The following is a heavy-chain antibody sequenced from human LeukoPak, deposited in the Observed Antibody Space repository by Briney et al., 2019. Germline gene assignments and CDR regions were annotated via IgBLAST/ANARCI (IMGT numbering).Heavy chain of an antibody. J-gene: IGHJ4*02. V-gene: IGHV3-23*01. Sequence: GGSLRLSCAASGFTFSSYAMSCVRQAPGKGLEWVSAISGSGGSTYYADSVKGRFTISRDNSKNTLYLQMNSLRAEDTAVYYCAKDIDNYGSGNYYFDYWGQGTLVTVSS. CDR1: GFTFSSYA. CDR2: ISGSGGST. D-gene: IGHD3-10*01. CDR3: AKDIDNYGSGNYYFDY.